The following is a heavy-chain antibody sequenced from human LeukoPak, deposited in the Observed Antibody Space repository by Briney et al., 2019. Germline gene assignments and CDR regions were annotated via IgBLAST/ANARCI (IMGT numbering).Heavy chain of an antibody. CDR3: ARGRDYGDYGDY. CDR2: INPNSGNT. J-gene: IGHJ4*02. CDR1: GYTFTSYY. D-gene: IGHD4-17*01. Sequence: GASVKVSCKASGYTFTSYYMHWVRQAPGQGLEWMGWINPNSGNTGYAQKYQGRVTMTRNTSISTAYMELSSLRSEDTAVYYCARGRDYGDYGDYWGQGTLVTVSS. V-gene: IGHV1-8*02.